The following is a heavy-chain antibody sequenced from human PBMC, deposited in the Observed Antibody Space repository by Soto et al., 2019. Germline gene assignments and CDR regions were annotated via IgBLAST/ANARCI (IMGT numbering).Heavy chain of an antibody. D-gene: IGHD3-3*01. J-gene: IGHJ4*02. CDR1: GFTFSSYA. Sequence: GGSLRLSCAASGFTFSSYAMSWVRQAPGKGLEWVSAISGSGGSTYYADSVKGRFTISRDNSKNTLYLQMNSLRAEDTAVYYCAKGVAYDFWSGYQDYWGQGTLVTVSS. V-gene: IGHV3-23*01. CDR3: AKGVAYDFWSGYQDY. CDR2: ISGSGGST.